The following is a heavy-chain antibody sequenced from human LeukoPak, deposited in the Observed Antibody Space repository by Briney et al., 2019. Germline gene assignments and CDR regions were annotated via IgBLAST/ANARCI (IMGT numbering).Heavy chain of an antibody. CDR2: INPRSGST. J-gene: IGHJ4*02. CDR1: GYTLTNHY. CDR3: ALGWELFDY. V-gene: IGHV1-46*01. Sequence: ASVKVSCKASGYTLTNHYRHWVRQAPGQGLEWMGVINPRSGSTTYAHQFQGRITMTRDMSTSTVYMELSSLRSEDTAVYYCALGWELFDYWGQGTLVTVSS. D-gene: IGHD1-26*01.